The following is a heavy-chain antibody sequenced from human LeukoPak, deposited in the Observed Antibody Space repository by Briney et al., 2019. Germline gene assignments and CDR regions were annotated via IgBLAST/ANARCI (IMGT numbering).Heavy chain of an antibody. CDR2: ISWDSGSQ. Sequence: PGRSLRLSCVGSGFNLEDFAMHWVRQVPGKGLEWVSSISWDSGSQAYTDSVKGRFTISRDNDKNSLYLQMDSLRPEATAFYYCVKDMGFDLLKDAFHIWGQGTLVTVSS. D-gene: IGHD3-9*01. CDR3: VKDMGFDLLKDAFHI. CDR1: GFNLEDFA. V-gene: IGHV3-9*01. J-gene: IGHJ3*02.